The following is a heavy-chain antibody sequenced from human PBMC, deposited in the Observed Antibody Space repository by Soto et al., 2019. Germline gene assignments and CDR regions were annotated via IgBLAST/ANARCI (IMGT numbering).Heavy chain of an antibody. J-gene: IGHJ6*02. CDR3: ARLIAASTYYYYGMDV. Sequence: ASVKVSCKASGYTFTSYGISWVRQAPGQGLEWMGWISAYNGNTNYAQKLQGRVTMTTDTSTSTAYMELRSLRSEDTAVYYCARLIAASTYYYYGMDVWGQGTTVTVSS. D-gene: IGHD6-13*01. CDR1: GYTFTSYG. V-gene: IGHV1-18*01. CDR2: ISAYNGNT.